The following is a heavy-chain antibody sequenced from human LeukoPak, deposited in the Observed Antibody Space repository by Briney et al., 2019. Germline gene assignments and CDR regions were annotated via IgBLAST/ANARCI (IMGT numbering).Heavy chain of an antibody. J-gene: IGHJ4*02. V-gene: IGHV4-4*07. CDR1: GGSISSYY. CDR2: IYTSGST. CDR3: ARSKASTAAARPYYFDY. D-gene: IGHD6-6*01. Sequence: ETLSLTCTVSGGSISSYYLSWIRQPAGKGLEWIGRIYTSGSTNYNPSLKSRVTMSVDASKNQFSLKLSSVTAADTAVYYCARSKASTAAARPYYFDYWGQGTLVTVSS.